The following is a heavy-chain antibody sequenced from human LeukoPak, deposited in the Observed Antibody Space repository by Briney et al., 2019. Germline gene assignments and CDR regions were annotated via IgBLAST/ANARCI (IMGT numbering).Heavy chain of an antibody. CDR2: ISSSSSYI. CDR1: GFTFSSYS. J-gene: IGHJ6*03. D-gene: IGHD6-19*01. V-gene: IGHV3-21*01. Sequence: PGGSLRLSCAASGFTFSSYSMNWVRQAPGKGLEWVSSISSSSSYIYYADSVKGRFTISRDNVKNSLYLQMNSLRAEDTAVYYCARDDGLAFNFYYYYYMDVWGKGTTVTVSS. CDR3: ARDDGLAFNFYYYYYMDV.